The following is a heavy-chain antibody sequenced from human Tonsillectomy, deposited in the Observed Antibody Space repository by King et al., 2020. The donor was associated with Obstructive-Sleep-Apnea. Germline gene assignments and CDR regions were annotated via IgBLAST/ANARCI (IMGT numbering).Heavy chain of an antibody. J-gene: IGHJ4*02. CDR2: IRYDGSNK. CDR1: GFTFSSYG. Sequence: VQLVESGGGVVQPGGSLRLSCAASGFTFSSYGMHWVRQAPGKGLEWLAFIRYDGSNKYYADSVKGRFTFSRDNSKSTRYLQMNSLRAEDTAVYYCAKDSNMLVGATSFDYWGQGTLVTVSS. CDR3: AKDSNMLVGATSFDY. V-gene: IGHV3-30*02. D-gene: IGHD1-26*01.